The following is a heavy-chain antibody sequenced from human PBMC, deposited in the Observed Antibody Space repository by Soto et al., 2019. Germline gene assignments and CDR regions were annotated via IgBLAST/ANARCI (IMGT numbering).Heavy chain of an antibody. D-gene: IGHD1-26*01. V-gene: IGHV3-74*01. CDR3: ARGGAMGVDY. Sequence: EVQLVESGGGVVQPGGSLSLSCTASGFTFNTHWMHWVRQAPGKVLVWVSRIYFDGITTNYADSVKGRLTVSRDNAKNTGYRHVNTLRDEDTAVYYCARGGAMGVDYWGQGTLVTFSS. CDR2: IYFDGITT. CDR1: GFTFNTHW. J-gene: IGHJ4*02.